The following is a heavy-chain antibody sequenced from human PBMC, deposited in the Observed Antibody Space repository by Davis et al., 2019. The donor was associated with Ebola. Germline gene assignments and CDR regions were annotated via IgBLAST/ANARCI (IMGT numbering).Heavy chain of an antibody. D-gene: IGHD4-17*01. J-gene: IGHJ6*02. V-gene: IGHV4-34*01. CDR2: INHSGRA. CDR3: ARGVHYGDYGMDI. Sequence: PSETLSLTCAVYGGSFSPYYWSWIRQSPDKGLEWIGEINHSGRADYNPSFTSRATISIDTSKTQNEFSLTLKSVSASDTAVYYCARGVHYGDYGMDIWGQGTTVTVSS. CDR1: GGSFSPYY.